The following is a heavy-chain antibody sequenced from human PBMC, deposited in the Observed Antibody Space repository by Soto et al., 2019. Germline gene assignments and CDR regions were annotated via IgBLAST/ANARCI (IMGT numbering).Heavy chain of an antibody. CDR1: GVSISSGGYY. J-gene: IGHJ5*02. CDR3: ARGGYWNRSRLWFDP. D-gene: IGHD1-1*01. V-gene: IGHV4-31*03. CDR2: IYYSGST. Sequence: PSETLSLTCTVSGVSISSGGYYWSWIRQHPGKGLEWIGYIYYSGSTYYNPSLKSRVTISVDTSKNQFPLKLSSVTAADTAMYYCARGGYWNRSRLWFDPWGQGTLVTVSS.